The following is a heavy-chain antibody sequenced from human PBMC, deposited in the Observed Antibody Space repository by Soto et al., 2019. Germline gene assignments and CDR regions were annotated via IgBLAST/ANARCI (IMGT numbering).Heavy chain of an antibody. CDR1: GGTFSSYA. J-gene: IGHJ4*02. Sequence: QVQLVQSGAEVKKPGSSVKVSCKASGGTFSSYAITWVRQAPGQGLEWMGGSIPFFDTANYAQKFQGRLTFTAXXXXXXXXXXXXXXRSXXTXVXXXXSFRFSGSYYFDYWGQGTLVTVSS. D-gene: IGHD1-26*01. CDR2: SIPFFDTA. V-gene: IGHV1-69*12. CDR3: XSFRFSGSYYFDY.